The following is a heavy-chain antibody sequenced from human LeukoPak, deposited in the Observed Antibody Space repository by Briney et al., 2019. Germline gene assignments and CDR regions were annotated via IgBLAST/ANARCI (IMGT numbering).Heavy chain of an antibody. CDR2: IYYSGST. V-gene: IGHV4-31*01. J-gene: IGHJ3*02. CDR3: ARVVVAVVAFDI. D-gene: IGHD2-15*01. Sequence: SQTLSLTCTVSGDSISSGGYYWSWIRQRPGKGLEWIGYIYYSGSTYYNPSLKSPVTMSVDMSKNQFSLKLTSVTAADTAIYYCARVVVAVVAFDIWGPGTMVTVSS. CDR1: GDSISSGGYY.